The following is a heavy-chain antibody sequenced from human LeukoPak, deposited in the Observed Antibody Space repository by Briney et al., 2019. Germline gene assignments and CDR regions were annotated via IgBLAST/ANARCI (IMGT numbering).Heavy chain of an antibody. CDR1: GGSFSGYY. CDR3: ARETYYYDSSGYLSDAFDI. V-gene: IGHV4-34*01. D-gene: IGHD3-22*01. CDR2: INHSGRT. J-gene: IGHJ3*02. Sequence: PSETLSLTCAVYGGSFSGYYWSWIRQPPGKGLEWIGEINHSGRTNYNPSLKSRVTISVDTSKNQFSLKLSSVTAADPAVYYCARETYYYDSSGYLSDAFDIWGQGTMVTVSS.